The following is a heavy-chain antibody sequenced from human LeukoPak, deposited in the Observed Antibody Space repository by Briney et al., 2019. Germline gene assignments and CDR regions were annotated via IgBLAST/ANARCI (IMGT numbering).Heavy chain of an antibody. CDR2: IRYDGSNK. J-gene: IGHJ4*02. CDR3: AKRGSSWYGSDY. CDR1: GFTFSSYG. D-gene: IGHD6-13*01. V-gene: IGHV3-30*02. Sequence: GGSLRLSCAASGFTFSSYGMHWVRQAPGKGLEWVAFIRYDGSNKYYADSVKGRFTISRDNSKNTLYLQMNSLRAEDTAVYYCAKRGSSWYGSDYWGQGTLVTVSS.